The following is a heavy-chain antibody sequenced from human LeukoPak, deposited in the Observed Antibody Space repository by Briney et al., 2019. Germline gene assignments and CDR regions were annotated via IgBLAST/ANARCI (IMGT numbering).Heavy chain of an antibody. Sequence: GSLRLSCAASGFTVSSNYMSWVRQAPGKGLEWVSVIYSGGSTYYADSVKGRFTISRDNSKNTLYLQLNSLRAEDTAVYYCARAGYSSIWYGNYFDYWGQGTLVTVSS. V-gene: IGHV3-53*05. D-gene: IGHD6-13*01. CDR1: GFTVSSNY. CDR3: ARAGYSSIWYGNYFDY. CDR2: IYSGGST. J-gene: IGHJ4*02.